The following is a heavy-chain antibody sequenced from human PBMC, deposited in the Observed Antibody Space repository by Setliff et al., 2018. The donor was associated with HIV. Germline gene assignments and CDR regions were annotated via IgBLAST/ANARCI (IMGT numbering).Heavy chain of an antibody. V-gene: IGHV4-39*07. CDR1: GGSISTSNYS. Sequence: VSGGSISTSNYSWGWVRQPPGKGLEWVGNVDYTGSTYYNPSLKSRVTISVDTSKNQFSLRLNSVTAADTAVYYCARQGNIVVVTSFDYWGQGTSVTVSS. CDR3: ARQGNIVVVTSFDY. CDR2: VDYTGST. D-gene: IGHD2-21*02. J-gene: IGHJ4*02.